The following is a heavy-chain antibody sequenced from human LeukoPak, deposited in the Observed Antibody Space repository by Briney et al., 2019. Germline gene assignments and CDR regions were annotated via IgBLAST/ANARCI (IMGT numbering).Heavy chain of an antibody. CDR2: INPSGGST. J-gene: IGHJ5*02. D-gene: IGHD1-26*01. CDR1: GYTFTSYY. Sequence: ASVTVSCKASGYTFTSYYMHWVRQAPGQGRKWMGIINPSGGSTSYAQKLQGRGSMTRDMSTSTVYMELSSLRAEDTAVYYCARVGDDIVGGGRWFDPWGRGTLVSVSS. CDR3: ARVGDDIVGGGRWFDP. V-gene: IGHV1-46*01.